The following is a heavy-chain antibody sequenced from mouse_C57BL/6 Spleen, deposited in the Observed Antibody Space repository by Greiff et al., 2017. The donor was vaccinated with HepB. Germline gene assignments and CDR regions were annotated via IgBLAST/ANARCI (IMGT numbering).Heavy chain of an antibody. J-gene: IGHJ3*01. CDR3: ARNYGSSPWFAY. V-gene: IGHV1-55*01. D-gene: IGHD1-1*01. Sequence: QVQLQQPGAELVKPGASVKMSCKASGYTFTSYWITWVKPRPGQGLEWIGDIYPGSGSTNYNEKFKSKATLTVDTSSSTAYMQLSSLTSEDSAVYYRARNYGSSPWFAYWGQGTRVTVSA. CDR2: IYPGSGST. CDR1: GYTFTSYW.